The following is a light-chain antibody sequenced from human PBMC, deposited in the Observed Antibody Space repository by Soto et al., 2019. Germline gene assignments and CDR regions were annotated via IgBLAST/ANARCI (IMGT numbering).Light chain of an antibody. CDR1: QSISSK. Sequence: EIVLTQSPATLSLSPGERATLSCRASQSISSKLAWYQQKPGQAPRLLIYGASTRATGIPVRFSGSGSGTEFTLTITSLQSEDFAVYYCQQRSSWPITFGQGTRLEI. J-gene: IGKJ5*01. CDR3: QQRSSWPIT. V-gene: IGKV3-15*01. CDR2: GAS.